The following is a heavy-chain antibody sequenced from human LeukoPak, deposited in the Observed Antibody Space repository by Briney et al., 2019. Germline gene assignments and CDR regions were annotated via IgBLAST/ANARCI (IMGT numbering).Heavy chain of an antibody. J-gene: IGHJ6*03. V-gene: IGHV1-2*02. CDR1: GYTFTGYY. CDR3: ATNPRKDKRYGSGSSRYMDV. D-gene: IGHD3-10*01. CDR2: INPNSGGT. Sequence: PGASVKVSCKASGYTFTGYYMHWVRQAPGQGLEWMGWINPNSGGTNYAQKFQGRVTMTRDTSISTAYMELSRLRSDDTAVYYCATNPRKDKRYGSGSSRYMDVWGKGTTVTISS.